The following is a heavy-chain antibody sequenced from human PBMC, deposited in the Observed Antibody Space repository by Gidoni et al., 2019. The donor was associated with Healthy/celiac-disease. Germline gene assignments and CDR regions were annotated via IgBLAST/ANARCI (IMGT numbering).Heavy chain of an antibody. J-gene: IGHJ4*02. D-gene: IGHD3-16*01. CDR2: ISYDGSNK. CDR3: ARGPTSRGFDY. Sequence: QVQLVESGGGVVQPGRSLRLSCAAPGFTFSSYAMHWVRQAPGKGLEGVAVISYDGSNKYYADSVKGRFTISRDNSKNTLYLQMNSLRAEDTAVYYCARGPTSRGFDYWGQGTLVTVSS. V-gene: IGHV3-30-3*01. CDR1: GFTFSSYA.